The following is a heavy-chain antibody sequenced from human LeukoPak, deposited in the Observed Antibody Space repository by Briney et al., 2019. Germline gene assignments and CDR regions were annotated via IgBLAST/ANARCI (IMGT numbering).Heavy chain of an antibody. V-gene: IGHV1-18*01. D-gene: IGHD6-13*01. Sequence: ASVKVSCKASGYTFTSYGISWVRQAPGQGLEWMGWISAYNGNTNYAQKLQGRVTMTTDTSTSTAYMELRSLRSDDTAVYYCARDPSTYSSSWSGNYYYYYMDVWGKGTTVTISS. CDR1: GYTFTSYG. J-gene: IGHJ6*03. CDR2: ISAYNGNT. CDR3: ARDPSTYSSSWSGNYYYYYMDV.